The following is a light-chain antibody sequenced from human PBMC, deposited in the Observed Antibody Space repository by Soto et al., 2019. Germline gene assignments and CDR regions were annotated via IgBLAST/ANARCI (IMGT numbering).Light chain of an antibody. J-gene: IGKJ4*01. Sequence: DIQMTQSPSTLSASIGDKVTITCRASQSVSSWLVWYQQKPGHAPKLLIYAASNLQSGVPSRFSGSASGTEFTLTISSLQPEDFATYYCQQASTFPFTFGGGTEVQIK. CDR1: QSVSSW. CDR2: AAS. V-gene: IGKV1-12*01. CDR3: QQASTFPFT.